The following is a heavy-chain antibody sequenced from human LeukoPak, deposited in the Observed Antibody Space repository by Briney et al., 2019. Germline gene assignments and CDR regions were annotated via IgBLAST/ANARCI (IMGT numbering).Heavy chain of an antibody. V-gene: IGHV3-53*01. CDR2: IYSDGRT. CDR3: ARGLFLSGYLDAFDI. J-gene: IGHJ3*02. Sequence: GGSLRLSCAASGFTFSDYYMSWIRQAPGKGLEWVSLIYSDGRTYYADSVKGRCTISRDGSKNTLYRLRVEDTAVYYCARGLFLSGYLDAFDIWGQGTVVTVSS. D-gene: IGHD3-22*01. CDR1: GFTFSDYY.